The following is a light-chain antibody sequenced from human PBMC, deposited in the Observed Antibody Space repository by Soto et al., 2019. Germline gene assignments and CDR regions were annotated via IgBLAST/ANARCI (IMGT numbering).Light chain of an antibody. CDR2: GNS. J-gene: IGLJ3*02. Sequence: QSVLTQPPSVSGAPGQRVTISCTESSSNIGAGYDVHSYQQLPGTAPKLLIYGNSNRPSGVPDRFSGSKSGTSASLAITGLQADDDADYYCQSYDSSLSGWVFGGGTKLTVL. CDR3: QSYDSSLSGWV. CDR1: SSNIGAGYD. V-gene: IGLV1-40*01.